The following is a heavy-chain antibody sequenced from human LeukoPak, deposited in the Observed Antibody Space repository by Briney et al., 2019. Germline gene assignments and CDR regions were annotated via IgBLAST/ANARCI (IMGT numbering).Heavy chain of an antibody. CDR3: ARSGVSGATLGY. V-gene: IGHV1-18*01. CDR1: GYTFTSYG. J-gene: IGHJ4*02. CDR2: ISAYNGNT. D-gene: IGHD1-26*01. Sequence: ASVKVSCKASGYTFTSYGISWVRQAPGQGLEWMGWISAYNGNTNYAQKFQGRVTITADKSTSTAYMELSSVKSEDTAVYYCARSGVSGATLGYWGQGTLVTVSS.